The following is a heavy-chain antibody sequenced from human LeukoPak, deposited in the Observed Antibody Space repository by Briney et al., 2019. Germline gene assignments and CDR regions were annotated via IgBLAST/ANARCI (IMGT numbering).Heavy chain of an antibody. CDR2: IIPIFGTA. V-gene: IGHV1-69*01. J-gene: IGHJ6*04. Sequence: SVKVSCKASGGTVSSYAISWVRQAPGQGLEWMGGIIPIFGTANYAQKFQGRVTITADESTSTAYMELSSLRSEDTAVYYCASPITMVRAPTPLYYGMDVWGKGTTVTVSS. CDR1: GGTVSSYA. CDR3: ASPITMVRAPTPLYYGMDV. D-gene: IGHD3-10*01.